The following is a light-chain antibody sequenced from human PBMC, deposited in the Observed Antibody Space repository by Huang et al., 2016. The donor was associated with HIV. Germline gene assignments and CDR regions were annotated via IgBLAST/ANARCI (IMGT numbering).Light chain of an antibody. Sequence: DIIMTQSPDSLAVSLGGRATLNCRSSQSVYSSSTSKAYMAWFQQKPGQPPRLLLFWASTREAGVPDRFSGSGSGTHFTLTIANLEAEDAAIYYCQQYYSSPQTFGQGTRVEVK. CDR3: QQYYSSPQT. CDR2: WAS. CDR1: QSVYSSSTSKAY. J-gene: IGKJ1*01. V-gene: IGKV4-1*01.